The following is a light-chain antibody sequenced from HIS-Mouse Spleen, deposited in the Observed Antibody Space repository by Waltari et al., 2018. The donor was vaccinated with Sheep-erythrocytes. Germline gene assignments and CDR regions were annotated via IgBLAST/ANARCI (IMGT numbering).Light chain of an antibody. Sequence: QSALTQPRSVSGSPGPSVPISCTGPSSDVGGYNYFSWYQQHPGKAPKLMIYDVSKRPSGVPDRFSGSKSGNTASLTISGLQAEDEADYYCCSYAGSYNHVFATGTKVTVL. V-gene: IGLV2-11*01. J-gene: IGLJ1*01. CDR2: DVS. CDR1: SSDVGGYNY. CDR3: CSYAGSYNHV.